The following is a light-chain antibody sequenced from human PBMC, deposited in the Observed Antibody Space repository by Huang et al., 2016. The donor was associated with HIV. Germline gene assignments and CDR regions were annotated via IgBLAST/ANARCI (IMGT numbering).Light chain of an antibody. CDR3: QQYNNWPRT. J-gene: IGKJ1*01. CDR1: QSVSSN. CDR2: GAS. Sequence: EIMMTQSPATLSVSPGERAPLSCRASQSVSSNLVWYQQKPGQAPGVLIYGASSRASGIPARFSGRGSGTDVTRTISSLQSEDFAVYYCQQYNNWPRTFGQGTKVEIK. V-gene: IGKV3-15*01.